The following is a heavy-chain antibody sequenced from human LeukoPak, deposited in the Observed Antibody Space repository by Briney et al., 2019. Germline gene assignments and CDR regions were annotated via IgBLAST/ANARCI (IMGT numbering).Heavy chain of an antibody. V-gene: IGHV3-30*18. Sequence: PGGSLRLSCAASGFTFSNYGMHWVRQAPGKGLEWVTLISYDGSNKYYADSVKGRFTISRDNSKNTLYLQMNSLRAEDTAVYYCAKDTAALMDVWGKGTTVTISS. CDR3: AKDTAALMDV. D-gene: IGHD6-13*01. CDR1: GFTFSNYG. J-gene: IGHJ6*03. CDR2: ISYDGSNK.